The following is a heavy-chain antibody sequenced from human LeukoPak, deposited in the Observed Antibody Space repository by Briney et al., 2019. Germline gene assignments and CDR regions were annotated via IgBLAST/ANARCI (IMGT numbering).Heavy chain of an antibody. CDR1: GGSISSGDYY. Sequence: SETLPLTCTVSGGSISSGDYYWSWIRQPPGKGLEWIGYIYYSGSTYYNPSLKSRVTISVDTSKNQFSLKLSSVTAADTAVYYCAVWGSYRYFDYWGQGTLVTVSS. J-gene: IGHJ4*02. D-gene: IGHD3-16*02. CDR2: IYYSGST. CDR3: AVWGSYRYFDY. V-gene: IGHV4-30-4*01.